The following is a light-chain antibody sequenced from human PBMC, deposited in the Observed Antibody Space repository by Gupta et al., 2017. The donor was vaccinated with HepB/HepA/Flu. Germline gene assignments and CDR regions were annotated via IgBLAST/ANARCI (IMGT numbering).Light chain of an antibody. V-gene: IGKV2-28*01. CDR3: MQALQTPWT. CDR1: QSLLHSNGYNY. CDR2: LGS. J-gene: IGKJ1*01. Sequence: DSLVTESALSLPVTPGEPASISCRSSQSLLHSNGYNYLDWYLQKPGQSPQLLIYLGSNRASGVPDRFSGSGSGTDFTLKISRVEAEDVGVYYCMQALQTPWTFGQGTKVEIK.